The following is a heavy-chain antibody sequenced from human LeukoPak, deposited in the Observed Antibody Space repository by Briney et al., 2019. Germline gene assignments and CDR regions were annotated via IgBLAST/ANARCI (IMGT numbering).Heavy chain of an antibody. D-gene: IGHD1-26*01. Sequence: SETLSLTCAVYGGSFSGYYWSWIRQPPGKGLEWIGEINHSGSTNYNPSLKSRVTISVDTSKNQFSLKLSSVTAADTAVYYCARDRRVGATLFDYWGQGTLVTVSS. CDR3: ARDRRVGATLFDY. CDR1: GGSFSGYY. CDR2: INHSGST. V-gene: IGHV4-34*01. J-gene: IGHJ4*02.